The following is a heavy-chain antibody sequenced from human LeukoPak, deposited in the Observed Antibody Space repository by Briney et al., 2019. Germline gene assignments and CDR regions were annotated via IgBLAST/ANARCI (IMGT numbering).Heavy chain of an antibody. D-gene: IGHD1-1*01. Sequence: SETLSLTCAVSGGSISSGNWWSWVRQPPGKGLEWIGEIYYSGSTNYNPSLKSRVTISVDKFKNQFSLKLTSVTAADTAVYYCARIGNYYFDYWGQGTLVTVSS. CDR2: IYYSGST. CDR3: ARIGNYYFDY. CDR1: GGSISSGNW. V-gene: IGHV4-4*02. J-gene: IGHJ4*02.